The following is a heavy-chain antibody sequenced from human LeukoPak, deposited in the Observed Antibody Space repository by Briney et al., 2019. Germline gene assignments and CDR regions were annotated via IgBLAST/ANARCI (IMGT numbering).Heavy chain of an antibody. CDR2: ITSTSNTK. D-gene: IGHD6-13*01. CDR1: GFSFFSYG. Sequence: GGSLRLSCTASGFSFFSYGMNWVRQGPGKGLEWISDITSTSNTKYYADSVKGRFAISRDNAKNSLYLQMNSLRVEDTAVYYCARRSSSWPYYFDSWGQGTLVTVSS. J-gene: IGHJ4*02. CDR3: ARRSSSWPYYFDS. V-gene: IGHV3-48*04.